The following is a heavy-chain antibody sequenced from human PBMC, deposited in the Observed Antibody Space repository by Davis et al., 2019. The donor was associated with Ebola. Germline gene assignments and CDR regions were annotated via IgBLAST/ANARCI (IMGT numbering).Heavy chain of an antibody. CDR2: IKTDGSTT. Sequence: PGGSLRLSCAASGFTFSNYYLHWVRQAPGKGLEWVARIKTDGSTTRYADSVKGRFSISRDNTKNTLSLQMNSLRGEDTAIYYCARDTSHQLPHWLYYFYGMDVWGQGTTVTVSS. J-gene: IGHJ6*02. CDR3: ARDTSHQLPHWLYYFYGMDV. V-gene: IGHV3-74*01. CDR1: GFTFSNYY. D-gene: IGHD2-2*01.